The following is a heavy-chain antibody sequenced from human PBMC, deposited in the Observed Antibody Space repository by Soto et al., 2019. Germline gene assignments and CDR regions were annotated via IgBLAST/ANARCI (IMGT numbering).Heavy chain of an antibody. CDR2: IYHSGST. CDR3: ANRYCSSTSCQWAFDY. V-gene: IGHV4-4*02. J-gene: IGHJ4*02. Sequence: SETLSLTCAVSGGSISSSNWGGWVRQPPGEGLEWIGEIYHSGSTNYNPSLKSRVTISVDKSKNQFSLKMSSVTAADTAVYYCANRYCSSTSCQWAFDYWGQGTLVTVSS. CDR1: GGSISSSNW. D-gene: IGHD2-2*01.